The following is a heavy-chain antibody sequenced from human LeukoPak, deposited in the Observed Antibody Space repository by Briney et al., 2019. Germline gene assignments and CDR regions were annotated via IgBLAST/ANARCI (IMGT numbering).Heavy chain of an antibody. CDR3: ATSRAGATRDFDD. D-gene: IGHD1/OR15-1a*01. J-gene: IGHJ4*02. CDR1: GFTFSSYS. Sequence: PGGSLRLSCAASGFTFSSYSMNWVRQAPGTRLEWVSPIISSSNYIYYADAVKGRFTISRDNAKNSLHLQMNTLRVDDTAVYYCATSRAGATRDFDDWGQGTLVTVSS. CDR2: IISSSNYI. V-gene: IGHV3-21*01.